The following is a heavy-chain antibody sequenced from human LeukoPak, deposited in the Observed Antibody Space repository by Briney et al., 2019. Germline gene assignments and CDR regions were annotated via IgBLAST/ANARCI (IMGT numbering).Heavy chain of an antibody. J-gene: IGHJ6*02. CDR1: GGSISTYY. D-gene: IGHD3-9*01. V-gene: IGHV4-59*01. CDR2: IYYSGNT. Sequence: PSETLSLTCTVSGGSISTYYWSWIRQPPGKGLEWIGYIYYSGNTNYNPSLKSRVTISVDTSKNQFSLKLTSVTAADTAVYYCARRPPDTGYGKGVWGQGTTVTVSS. CDR3: ARRPPDTGYGKGV.